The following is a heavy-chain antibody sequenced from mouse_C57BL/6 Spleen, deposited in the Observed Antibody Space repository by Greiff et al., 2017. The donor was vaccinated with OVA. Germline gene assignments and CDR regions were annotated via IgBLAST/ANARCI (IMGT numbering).Heavy chain of an antibody. V-gene: IGHV1-18*01. CDR1: GYTFTDYN. CDR2: INPNNGGT. J-gene: IGHJ2*01. D-gene: IGHD2-4*01. CDR3: ARWDYDLDY. Sequence: VQLKESGPELVKPGASVKIPCKASGYTFTDYNMDWVKQSHGKSLEWIGDINPNNGGTIYNQKFKGKATLTVDKSSSTAYMELRSLTSEDTAVYYCARWDYDLDYWGQGTTLTVSS.